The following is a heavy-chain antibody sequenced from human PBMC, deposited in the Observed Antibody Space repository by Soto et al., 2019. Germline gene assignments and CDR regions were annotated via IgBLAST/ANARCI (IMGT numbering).Heavy chain of an antibody. V-gene: IGHV4-59*08. D-gene: IGHD3-10*01. CDR1: GGSISSYY. CDR3: ARVGGFGATTIDY. J-gene: IGHJ4*02. CDR2: IYYSGST. Sequence: SEILSLTCTVSGGSISSYYWSWIRQPPGKGLEWIGYIYYSGSTNYNPSLKSRVTISVDTSKNQFSLKLSSVTAADTAVYYCARVGGFGATTIDYWGQGTLVTVSS.